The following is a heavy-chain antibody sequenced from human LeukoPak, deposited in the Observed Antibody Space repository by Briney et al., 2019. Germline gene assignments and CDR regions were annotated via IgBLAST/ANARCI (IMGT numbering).Heavy chain of an antibody. Sequence: GGSLRLSCAASGFTFSSYSMNWVRQAPGKGLEWVSYISSSSSTIYYADSVKGRFTISRDNAKNSLYLQMNSLRAEDTAVYYCARDPHLLYSSGWHLDYWGQGTLVTVSS. CDR3: ARDPHLLYSSGWHLDY. D-gene: IGHD6-19*01. V-gene: IGHV3-48*04. CDR1: GFTFSSYS. J-gene: IGHJ4*02. CDR2: ISSSSSTI.